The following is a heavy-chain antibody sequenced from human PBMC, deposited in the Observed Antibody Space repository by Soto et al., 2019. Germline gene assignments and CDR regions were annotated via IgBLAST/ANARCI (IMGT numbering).Heavy chain of an antibody. D-gene: IGHD2-15*01. V-gene: IGHV3-64D*06. J-gene: IGHJ4*02. CDR2: VRGNGDPP. CDR3: VKSRGGNNFDFFD. Sequence: LRLSCSASGFTFSSYAMHWVRQSPGKGLEYISGVRGNGDPPFYADSVKGRFTISRDNSKDTLYLQMSSLSADDAAMYYCVKSRGGNNFDFFDWGQGTLVTVSS. CDR1: GFTFSSYA.